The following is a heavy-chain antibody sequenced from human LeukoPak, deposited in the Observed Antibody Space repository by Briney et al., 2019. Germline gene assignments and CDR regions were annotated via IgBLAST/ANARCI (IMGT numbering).Heavy chain of an antibody. CDR1: GFTFNNYG. Sequence: GGSLRLSCAASGFTFNNYGMHWVRQAPGKGLEWVAVISYDGSNKYYADSVKGRFTISRDNSKNTLYLQMNSLRAEDTAVYYCAKDSAGYSSTTPIFDYWGQGTLVTVSS. CDR3: AKDSAGYSSTTPIFDY. V-gene: IGHV3-30*18. D-gene: IGHD5-18*01. J-gene: IGHJ4*02. CDR2: ISYDGSNK.